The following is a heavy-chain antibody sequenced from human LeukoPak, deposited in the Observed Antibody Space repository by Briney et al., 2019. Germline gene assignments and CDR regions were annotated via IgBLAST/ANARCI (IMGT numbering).Heavy chain of an antibody. D-gene: IGHD1-1*01. CDR1: GFTFSSYS. CDR2: ISSSSSYI. CDR3: ARGATGTTALVDY. V-gene: IGHV3-21*01. Sequence: GGFLRLSCAASGFTFSSYSMNWVRQAPGKGLEWVSSISSSSSYIYYADSVKGRFTISRDNAKNSLYLQMNSLRAEDTAVYYCARGATGTTALVDYWGQGTLVTVSS. J-gene: IGHJ4*02.